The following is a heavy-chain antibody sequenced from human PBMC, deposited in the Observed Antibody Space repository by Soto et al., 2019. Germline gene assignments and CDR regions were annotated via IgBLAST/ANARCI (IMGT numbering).Heavy chain of an antibody. CDR3: ARTNYYASSGDYVGLDY. CDR1: GDSITSGGHY. Sequence: QVQLQESGPGLVKPSQTVSLTCTVSGDSITSGGHYWSWIRQHPGKGLEGIGYIYCSRDANYNPYLRSRVSLSIDMSENQFSLTLTSVTAADTAIYFCARTNYYASSGDYVGLDYWGQGILVTVSS. D-gene: IGHD3-22*01. V-gene: IGHV4-31*03. CDR2: IYCSRDA. J-gene: IGHJ4*02.